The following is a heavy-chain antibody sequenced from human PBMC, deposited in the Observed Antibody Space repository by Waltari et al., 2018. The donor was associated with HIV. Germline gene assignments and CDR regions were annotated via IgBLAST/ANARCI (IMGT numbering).Heavy chain of an antibody. D-gene: IGHD5-12*01. CDR3: ARVRRGRWLQLGYFDY. CDR2: IYTSGST. V-gene: IGHV4-61*02. CDR1: VGSISSGSYS. J-gene: IGHJ4*02. Sequence: QVQLQESGPGLVKPSQTLSLTCTVSVGSISSGSYSWSLIRQPAGKGLEWIGRIYTSGSTNYNPSLKSRVTISVDTSKNQFSLKLSSVTAADTAVYYCARVRRGRWLQLGYFDYWGQGTLVTVSS.